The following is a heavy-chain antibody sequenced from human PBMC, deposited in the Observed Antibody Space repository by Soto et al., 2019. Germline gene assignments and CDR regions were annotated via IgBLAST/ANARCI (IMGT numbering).Heavy chain of an antibody. V-gene: IGHV4-34*01. D-gene: IGHD1-26*01. J-gene: IGHJ5*02. CDR3: ARTPTRGASAWLEP. CDR1: GGSFSDYY. Sequence: QVQLQQWGSGLLKPSETLSLTCAIYGGSFSDYYWHWIRQSPGKGLEWIGEIHLSGRVNFTPSLKSRTSLSMDTSRNQFFLTLRSVTAADTAVYFCARTPTRGASAWLEPWGRGHRVTVSS. CDR2: IHLSGRV.